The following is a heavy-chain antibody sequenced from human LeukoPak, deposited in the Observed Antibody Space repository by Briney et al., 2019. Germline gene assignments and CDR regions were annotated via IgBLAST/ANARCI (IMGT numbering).Heavy chain of an antibody. CDR3: AKVLDY. V-gene: IGHV3-21*01. Sequence: GGSLRLSCAASGFTFSNYVISWVRQAPGKGLEWVSSISSSSRYIYYADSVKGRFTISRDNADNSLYLQMTSLRGEDTAVYYCAKVLDYWGQGTLVTVSS. CDR1: GFTFSNYV. J-gene: IGHJ4*02. CDR2: ISSSSRYI.